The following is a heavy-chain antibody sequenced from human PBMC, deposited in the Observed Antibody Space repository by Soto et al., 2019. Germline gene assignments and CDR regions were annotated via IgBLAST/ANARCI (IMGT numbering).Heavy chain of an antibody. Sequence: QVQLVESGGGVVQPGRSLRLSCAASGFTFSSYAMHWVRQAPGKGLEWVAVISYDGSNKYYADSVKGRFTISRDNSKNTLYLQMNSLRAEDTAVYYCARDILGWFDPWGQGTLVTVSS. CDR2: ISYDGSNK. CDR1: GFTFSSYA. J-gene: IGHJ5*02. D-gene: IGHD2-15*01. V-gene: IGHV3-30-3*01. CDR3: ARDILGWFDP.